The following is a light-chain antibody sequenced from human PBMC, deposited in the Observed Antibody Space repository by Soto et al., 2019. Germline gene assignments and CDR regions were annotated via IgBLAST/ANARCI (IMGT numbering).Light chain of an antibody. CDR2: GAS. CDR3: QQYDTWPIFT. Sequence: EIVMTQSPATLSASPGERATLSCRASHSVSNNVAWFQQKPGQNPRLLIYGASTRAPAIPARFSGSGSGTEFTLTISSLQSEDCAVYYCQQYDTWPIFTFGPGTKVDIQ. J-gene: IGKJ3*01. CDR1: HSVSNN. V-gene: IGKV3-15*01.